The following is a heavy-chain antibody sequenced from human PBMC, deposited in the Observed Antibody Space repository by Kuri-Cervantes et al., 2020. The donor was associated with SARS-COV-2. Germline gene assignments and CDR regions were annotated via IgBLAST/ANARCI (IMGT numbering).Heavy chain of an antibody. J-gene: IGHJ5*02. D-gene: IGHD4/OR15-4a*01. CDR2: IYYSGST. Sequence: GSLRLSCTVSGGSISSSSYYWGWIRQPPGKGLEWIGSIYYSGSTNYNPSLKSRVTISVDTSKNQFSLKLSSVTAADTAVYYCARDPNANHNNWFDPWGQGTLVTAPQ. V-gene: IGHV4-39*07. CDR1: GGSISSSSYY. CDR3: ARDPNANHNNWFDP.